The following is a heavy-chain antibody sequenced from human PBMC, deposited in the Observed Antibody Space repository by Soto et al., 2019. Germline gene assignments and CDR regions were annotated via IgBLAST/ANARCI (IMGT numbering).Heavy chain of an antibody. CDR1: GGSFNGYY. D-gene: IGHD3-3*01. Sequence: SETLSLTCAVYGGSFNGYYWNWIRQPPGKGLEWIGEINHSGSTNYNPSLKSRVTISVDTSKSQFSLKLSSVTAADTAVYYCARGGWRQIDYWGQGTLVTVSS. CDR2: INHSGST. CDR3: ARGGWRQIDY. J-gene: IGHJ4*02. V-gene: IGHV4-34*01.